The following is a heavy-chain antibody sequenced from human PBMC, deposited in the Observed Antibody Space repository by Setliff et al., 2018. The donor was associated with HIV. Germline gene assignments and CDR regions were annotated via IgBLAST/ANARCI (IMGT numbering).Heavy chain of an antibody. CDR2: IKNEGDGETT. D-gene: IGHD6-13*01. J-gene: IGHJ3*02. Sequence: GGSLRLSCAVSGFSLSDAWMSWLRQAPGKGLEWVGRIKNEGDGETTDYAAFVKGRFSISKDESKTTLFLQMNSLKSEDTAMYYCAKDWVKGRDIAQAVDAFDIWGQGTMVTVSS. CDR3: AKDWVKGRDIAQAVDAFDI. V-gene: IGHV3-15*01. CDR1: GFSLSDAW.